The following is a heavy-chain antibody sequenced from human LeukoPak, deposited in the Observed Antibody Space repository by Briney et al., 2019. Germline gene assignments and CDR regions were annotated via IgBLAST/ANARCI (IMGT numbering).Heavy chain of an antibody. CDR2: INSDGSST. J-gene: IGHJ4*02. CDR1: GFTFSIYW. D-gene: IGHD3-10*01. CDR3: TTLMVNDSDSGSYWLHYFNF. Sequence: GGSLRLSCAASGFTFSIYWMHWVRQAPGKGLVWVSRINSDGSSTAYADSVKGRFTISRDNAKNTLYLQMNSLRAEDTALYYCTTLMVNDSDSGSYWLHYFNFWGQGTLVTVSS. V-gene: IGHV3-74*01.